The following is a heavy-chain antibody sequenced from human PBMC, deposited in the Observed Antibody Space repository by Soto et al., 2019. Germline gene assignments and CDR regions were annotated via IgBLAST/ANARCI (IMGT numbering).Heavy chain of an antibody. Sequence: GGSLRLSCAASGFTFSSYSMNWVRQAPGKGLEWVSSITSSSSYLYYADSVKGRFTISRDNAKNSLFLQMNSLRVEDTAVYYFARDSYCSSTSCYADAFAISGQGTMVTVSS. CDR3: ARDSYCSSTSCYADAFAI. J-gene: IGHJ3*02. CDR2: ITSSSSYL. CDR1: GFTFSSYS. D-gene: IGHD2-2*01. V-gene: IGHV3-21*01.